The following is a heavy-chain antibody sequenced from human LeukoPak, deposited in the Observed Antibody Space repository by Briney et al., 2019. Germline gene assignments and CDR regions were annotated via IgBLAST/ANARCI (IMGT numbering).Heavy chain of an antibody. CDR3: ARDPPTTTTVVTPEGY. CDR1: GFTFDDYA. Sequence: QPGGSLRLSCAASGFTFDDYAMHWVRQAPGKGLEWVSGISWNSGTIYYADSVKGRFTISRDNAKNSLYLQMNSLRAEDTAVYYCARDPPTTTTVVTPEGYWGQGTLVTVSS. V-gene: IGHV3-9*01. J-gene: IGHJ4*02. CDR2: ISWNSGTI. D-gene: IGHD4-23*01.